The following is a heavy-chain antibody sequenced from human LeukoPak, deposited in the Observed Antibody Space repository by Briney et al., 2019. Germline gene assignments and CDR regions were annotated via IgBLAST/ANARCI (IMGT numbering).Heavy chain of an antibody. CDR1: GGSISSYY. V-gene: IGHV4-59*01. CDR2: IHYSGST. CDR3: ASTSLTTRFDY. J-gene: IGHJ4*02. D-gene: IGHD4-11*01. Sequence: SETLSPTCTVSGGSISSYYWSWIRQPPGKGLEWIGYIHYSGSTNYNPSLKSRVTISVDTSKNQFSLKLSSVTAADTAVYYCASTSLTTRFDYWGQGTLVTVSS.